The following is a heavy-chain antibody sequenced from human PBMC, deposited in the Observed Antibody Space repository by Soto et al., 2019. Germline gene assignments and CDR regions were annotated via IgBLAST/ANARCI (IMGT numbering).Heavy chain of an antibody. CDR3: ARGSTWHTPLCY. J-gene: IGHJ4*02. Sequence: QVQMVQSGAEVKKPGSSVKVSCKASGGTFSSYTISWVRQAPGQGLEWMGRIIPILGIANYAQKFQCRVTITADKSKSTAYMELSSLRSEDTAVYYCARGSTWHTPLCYWGQGTLVTVSA. V-gene: IGHV1-69*02. CDR2: IIPILGIA. CDR1: GGTFSSYT. D-gene: IGHD2-15*01.